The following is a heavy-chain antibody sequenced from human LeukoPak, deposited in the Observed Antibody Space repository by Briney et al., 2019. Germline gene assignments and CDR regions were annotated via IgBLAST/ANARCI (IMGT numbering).Heavy chain of an antibody. CDR1: EGSISSSNW. Sequence: SGTLSLTCAVSEGSISSSNWWSWVRQPPGKGLEWIGEIYHSGSTNYNPSLKSRVTISVDKSKNQFSLKLSSVTTADTAVYYCARGIAAAGTESMDVWGKGTTVTVSS. CDR3: ARGIAAAGTESMDV. D-gene: IGHD6-13*01. V-gene: IGHV4-4*02. CDR2: IYHSGST. J-gene: IGHJ6*03.